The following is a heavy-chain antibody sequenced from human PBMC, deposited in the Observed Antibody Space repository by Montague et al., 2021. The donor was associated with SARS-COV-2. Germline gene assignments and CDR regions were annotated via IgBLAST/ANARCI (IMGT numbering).Heavy chain of an antibody. CDR2: ISSSGSTI. J-gene: IGHJ4*02. CDR3: ARDGRFGELDY. D-gene: IGHD3-10*01. CDR1: GFTFRTYE. Sequence: SLRLSCAASGFTFRTYEMNWVRQAPGKGLEWVSYISSSGSTIYYADSVKGRFTISRDNAKNSLYLQMNNLRAEDTAVYYCARDGRFGELDYWGQGTLVTVST. V-gene: IGHV3-48*03.